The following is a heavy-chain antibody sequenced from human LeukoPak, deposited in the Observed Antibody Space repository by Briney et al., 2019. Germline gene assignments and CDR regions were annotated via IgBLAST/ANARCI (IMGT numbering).Heavy chain of an antibody. CDR2: IWYDGSNK. CDR3: AREAYGLPYYYYYGMDV. J-gene: IGHJ6*02. CDR1: GFTFSSYG. V-gene: IGHV3-33*01. Sequence: PGGSLRLSCAASGFTFSSYGMHWVRQAPGKGLEWVAVIWYDGSNKYYADSVKGRFTISGDNSKNTLYLQMNSLRAEDTAVYYCAREAYGLPYYYYYGMDVWGQGTTVTVSS. D-gene: IGHD4-17*01.